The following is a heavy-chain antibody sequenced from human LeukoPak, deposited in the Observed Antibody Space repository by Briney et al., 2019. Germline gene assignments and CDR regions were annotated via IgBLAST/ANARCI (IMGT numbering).Heavy chain of an antibody. CDR1: GGSISSSSYY. D-gene: IGHD1-26*01. Sequence: PSETLSLTCTVSGGSISSSSYYWGWIRQPPGKGLEWIGYIYHSGSTYYNPSLKSRVTISVDRSKNQFSLKLSSVTAADTAVYYCARDRATAGELNDAFDIWGQGTMVTVSS. J-gene: IGHJ3*02. CDR2: IYHSGST. CDR3: ARDRATAGELNDAFDI. V-gene: IGHV4-30-2*01.